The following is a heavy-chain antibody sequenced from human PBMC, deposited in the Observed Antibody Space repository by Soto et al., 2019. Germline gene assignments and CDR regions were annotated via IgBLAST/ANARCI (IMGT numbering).Heavy chain of an antibody. J-gene: IGHJ4*02. V-gene: IGHV3-74*01. Sequence: EVQLVESGGGLVQPGGSLRLSCAASGFSLSTYWMDWVRQAPGKGLVWVSRINSDGSITSYADSVKGRFTISRDNAKNTVYLQMNSLRVEDTAVCNCARDPFGDIPGYWGQGTLVTVSS. CDR3: ARDPFGDIPGY. CDR2: INSDGSIT. D-gene: IGHD3-3*01. CDR1: GFSLSTYW.